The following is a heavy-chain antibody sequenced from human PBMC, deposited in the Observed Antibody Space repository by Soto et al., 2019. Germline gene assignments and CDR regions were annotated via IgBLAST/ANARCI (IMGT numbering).Heavy chain of an antibody. CDR3: ARSLGVVIKGYYGKDV. D-gene: IGHD3-22*01. J-gene: IGHJ6*02. V-gene: IGHV4-34*01. Sequence: SETLSLTCAVYGGSFSGYYWSWIRQPPGKGLEWIGEINHSGSTNYNPSLKSRVTISVDTSKNQFSLKLSSVTAADTAVYYCARSLGVVIKGYYGKDVWGQGTTVTVSS. CDR2: INHSGST. CDR1: GGSFSGYY.